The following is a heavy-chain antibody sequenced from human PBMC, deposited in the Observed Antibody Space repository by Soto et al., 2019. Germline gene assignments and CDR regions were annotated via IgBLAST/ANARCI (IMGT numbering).Heavy chain of an antibody. D-gene: IGHD6-13*01. CDR2: ASYDGSNK. Sequence: QVQLVESGGGVVQPGRSLRLSCAASGFTFSSYAMHWVRQAPGKGLEWGAVASYDGSNKYYADSVKGRFTIYRDNYKNTMYLQMNRLRAEDTAVYYCATAAAGNYYYYGMDVWGQGTPVTVSS. CDR3: ATAAAGNYYYYGMDV. V-gene: IGHV3-30-3*01. CDR1: GFTFSSYA. J-gene: IGHJ6*02.